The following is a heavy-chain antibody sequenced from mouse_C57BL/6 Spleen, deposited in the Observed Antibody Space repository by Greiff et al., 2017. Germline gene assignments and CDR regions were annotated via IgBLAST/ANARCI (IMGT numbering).Heavy chain of an antibody. CDR1: GYTFTGYW. CDR2: ILPGSGST. CDR3: ARGGNYFDY. V-gene: IGHV1-9*01. J-gene: IGHJ2*01. Sequence: VQLQQSGAELMKPGASVKLSCKATGYTFTGYWIEWVKQRPGHGLEWIGEILPGSGSTNYNDKFKGKATFTADTSSNTAYMQLSSLTTEDSALYYCARGGNYFDYWGQGTTLTVSS.